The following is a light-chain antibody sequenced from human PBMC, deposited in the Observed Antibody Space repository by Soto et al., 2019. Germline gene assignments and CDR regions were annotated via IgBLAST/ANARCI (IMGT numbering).Light chain of an antibody. CDR3: QQSYSTPST. V-gene: IGKV1-39*01. CDR2: AAS. Sequence: DIQMTQSPSSLSASVGDRVTITCRASQSISSYLNWYQQKRGKAPKLLIYAASSLQSGVPSRFSGSGSGTDFTLTISSLQPEDFATYYCQQSYSTPSTFGQGTKLEIK. J-gene: IGKJ2*01. CDR1: QSISSY.